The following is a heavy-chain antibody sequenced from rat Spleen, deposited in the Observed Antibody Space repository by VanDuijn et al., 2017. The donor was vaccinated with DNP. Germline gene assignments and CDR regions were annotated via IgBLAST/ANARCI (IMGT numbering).Heavy chain of an antibody. V-gene: IGHV5-22*01. CDR3: ARHVLPLRVWDY. Sequence: EVQLVESGGGLVQPGRSLKLSCVASGFTFSDFYMAWIRQAPTKGLEWVAYIRYDSGISYYGDSVKGRFTISRDNAKSTLYLQMKSLRYEDMATYYCARHVLPLRVWDYWGQGVMVTVSS. D-gene: IGHD1-4*01. CDR2: IRYDSGIS. J-gene: IGHJ2*01. CDR1: GFTFSDFY.